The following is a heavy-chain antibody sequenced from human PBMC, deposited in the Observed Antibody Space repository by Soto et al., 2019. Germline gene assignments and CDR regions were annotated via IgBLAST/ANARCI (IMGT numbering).Heavy chain of an antibody. CDR1: GYTFTSYA. CDR3: ARAPPTDGGYYYGMDV. V-gene: IGHV1-3*01. CDR2: INAGNGNT. D-gene: IGHD1-26*01. Sequence: GASVKVSCKASGYTFTSYAMHWVRQAPGQRLEWMGWINAGNGNTKYSQKFQGRVTITRDTSASTAYMELSSLRSEDTAVYYCARAPPTDGGYYYGMDVWGQGTTVTVSS. J-gene: IGHJ6*02.